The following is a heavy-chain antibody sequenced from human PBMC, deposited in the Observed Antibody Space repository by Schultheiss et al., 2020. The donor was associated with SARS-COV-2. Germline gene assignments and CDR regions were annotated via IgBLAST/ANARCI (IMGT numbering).Heavy chain of an antibody. V-gene: IGHV4-38-2*01. Sequence: SETLSLTCAVSGYSISSGYYWGWIRQPPGKGLEWIGSIYHSGSTYYNPSLKSRVTISVDTSKNQFSLKLSSVTAADTAVYYCARGCGTVPKRGFWFDPWGQGTLVTVSS. CDR3: ARGCGTVPKRGFWFDP. CDR2: IYHSGST. J-gene: IGHJ5*02. CDR1: GYSISSGYY. D-gene: IGHD2-15*01.